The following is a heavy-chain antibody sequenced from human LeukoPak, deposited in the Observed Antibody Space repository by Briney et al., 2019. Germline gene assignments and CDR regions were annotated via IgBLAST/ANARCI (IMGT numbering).Heavy chain of an antibody. CDR3: ARDRDPEANKSGRPRTTLKRPNWFDP. Sequence: AGGSLRLSCAASGFTFDDYAMHWVRQAPGKGLEWVSGISWNSGSIGYADSVKGRFTISRDNAKNSLYLQMNSLRAEDTALYHCARDRDPEANKSGRPRTTLKRPNWFDPWGQGTLVTVSS. V-gene: IGHV3-9*01. CDR1: GFTFDDYA. D-gene: IGHD4-11*01. J-gene: IGHJ5*02. CDR2: ISWNSGSI.